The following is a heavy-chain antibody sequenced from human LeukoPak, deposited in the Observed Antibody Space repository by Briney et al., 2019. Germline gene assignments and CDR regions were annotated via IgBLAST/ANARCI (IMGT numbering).Heavy chain of an antibody. V-gene: IGHV3-73*01. J-gene: IGHJ3*02. CDR1: GFTFSDSA. CDR2: IRSKAKSYAT. Sequence: GRSLRLSCAASGFTFSDSAVHWVRQASGKGLEWVGRIRSKAKSYATAYAASVKGRFTISRDDSETTAYLQMNSLKTEDTAVYYCTHYYDGCGYYGAFDSWGQGTMVTVSS. CDR3: THYYDGCGYYGAFDS. D-gene: IGHD3-22*01.